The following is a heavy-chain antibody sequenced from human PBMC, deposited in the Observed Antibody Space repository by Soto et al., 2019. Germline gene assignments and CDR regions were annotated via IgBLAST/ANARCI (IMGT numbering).Heavy chain of an antibody. V-gene: IGHV3-21*01. CDR3: ARDSIHYYYYYMDV. J-gene: IGHJ6*03. Sequence: GGSLRLSCAASGFTFSSYSMNWVRQAPGKGLEWVSSISSSSSYIYYADSVKGRFTISRDNAKNSLYLQMNSLRAEDTAVYYCARDSIHYYYYYMDVWGKGTTVTVSS. CDR1: GFTFSSYS. CDR2: ISSSSSYI. D-gene: IGHD2-2*01.